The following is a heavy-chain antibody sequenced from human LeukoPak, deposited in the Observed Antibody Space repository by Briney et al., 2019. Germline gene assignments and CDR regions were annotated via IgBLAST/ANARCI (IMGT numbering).Heavy chain of an antibody. CDR3: ASVRRGFGESSRYYAYYYMGV. Sequence: SETLSLTCAVYGGSFSAYYWSWIRQPPGKGLEWIGEINHSGNSNYNPSLKSRVTISVDTSKNQFSLKLSSVTAADTAIYYCASVRRGFGESSRYYAYYYMGVWGKGTTVTISS. D-gene: IGHD3-10*01. CDR2: INHSGNS. CDR1: GGSFSAYY. V-gene: IGHV4-34*01. J-gene: IGHJ6*03.